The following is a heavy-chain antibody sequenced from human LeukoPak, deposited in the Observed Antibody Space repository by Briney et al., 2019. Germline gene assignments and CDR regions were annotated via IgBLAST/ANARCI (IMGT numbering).Heavy chain of an antibody. Sequence: GGSLRLSCAASGFTFSSYAMSWVRQAPGKGLEWVSAISGSGGSTYYADSVKGRFTISRDNSKNTLYLQMNSLRAEDTAVYYCAKDPHEITMVRGVDLDYWGQGTLVTVSS. D-gene: IGHD3-10*01. CDR2: ISGSGGST. V-gene: IGHV3-23*01. CDR1: GFTFSSYA. CDR3: AKDPHEITMVRGVDLDY. J-gene: IGHJ4*02.